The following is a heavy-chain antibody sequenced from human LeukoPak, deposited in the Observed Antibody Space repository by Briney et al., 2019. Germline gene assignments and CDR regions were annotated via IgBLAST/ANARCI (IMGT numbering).Heavy chain of an antibody. D-gene: IGHD3-3*01. Sequence: GGSLRLSCAASGFTFSDYYMSWIRQAPGKGLEWVSYISSSGSTMYYADSVKGRFTISRDNAKNSLYLQMNSLRADDTAVYYCANFCSGYSPFDYWGQGTLVTVSS. CDR2: ISSSGSTM. J-gene: IGHJ4*02. CDR3: ANFCSGYSPFDY. CDR1: GFTFSDYY. V-gene: IGHV3-11*04.